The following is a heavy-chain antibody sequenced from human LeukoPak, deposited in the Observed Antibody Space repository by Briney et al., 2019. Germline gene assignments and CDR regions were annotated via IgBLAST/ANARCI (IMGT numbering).Heavy chain of an antibody. CDR2: ISSSSSTI. J-gene: IGHJ6*02. V-gene: IGHV3-48*04. Sequence: GGSLRLSCAAPGFTFSSYSMNWVRQAPGKGLEWVSYISSSSSTIYYADSVKGRFTISRDNAKNSLYLQMNSLRAEDTAVYYCARDPSSSRYGYYYGMDAWGQGTTVTVSS. D-gene: IGHD6-13*01. CDR1: GFTFSSYS. CDR3: ARDPSSSRYGYYYGMDA.